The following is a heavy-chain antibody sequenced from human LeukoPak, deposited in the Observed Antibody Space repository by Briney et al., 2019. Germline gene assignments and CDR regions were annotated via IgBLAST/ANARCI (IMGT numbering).Heavy chain of an antibody. D-gene: IGHD3-22*01. CDR3: ARSYYDSSGYPHSDLDY. V-gene: IGHV3-21*01. J-gene: IGHJ4*02. CDR2: ISSSSSYI. CDR1: GFTFSSYS. Sequence: GGSLRLSCAASGFTFSSYSMNWVRQAPGKGLEWFSSISSSSSYIYYADSVKGRFTISRDNAKNSLYLQMTSLRAEDTAVYYCARSYYDSSGYPHSDLDYWGQGTLVTVSS.